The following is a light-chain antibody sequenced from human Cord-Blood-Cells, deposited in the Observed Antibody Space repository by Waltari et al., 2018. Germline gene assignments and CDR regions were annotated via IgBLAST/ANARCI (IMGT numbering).Light chain of an antibody. Sequence: QSALTQPASVSGSPGQSITISCTGTSSDVGGYNYVPWYQQHPGKAPKPMIYDFSNRPSGVSNRFSGSKSGNTASLTISGLQAEDEADYYCSSYTSSSTLVFGGGTKLTVL. CDR3: SSYTSSSTLV. CDR2: DFS. J-gene: IGLJ2*01. CDR1: SSDVGGYNY. V-gene: IGLV2-14*01.